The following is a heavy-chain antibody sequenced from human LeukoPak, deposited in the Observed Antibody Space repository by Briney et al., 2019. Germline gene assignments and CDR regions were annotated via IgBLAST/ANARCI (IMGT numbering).Heavy chain of an antibody. CDR2: ISSSSSYI. Sequence: PGGSLRLSCVASGFTFSSYSMNWVRQAPGKGLEWVSSISSSSSYIYYADSVKGRFTISRDNAKNSLYLQMNSLRAEDTAVYYCARYDYGRSGFDYWGQGTLVTVSS. CDR3: ARYDYGRSGFDY. V-gene: IGHV3-21*01. D-gene: IGHD5-12*01. CDR1: GFTFSSYS. J-gene: IGHJ4*02.